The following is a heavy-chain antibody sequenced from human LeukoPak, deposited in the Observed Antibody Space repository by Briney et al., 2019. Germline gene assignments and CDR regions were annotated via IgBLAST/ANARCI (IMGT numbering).Heavy chain of an antibody. CDR2: ISSSGSTI. CDR3: ARDDYDFWSGYYDY. D-gene: IGHD3-3*01. V-gene: IGHV3-11*01. CDR1: GFTFSDYY. Sequence: GGSLRLSCAASGFTFSDYYMSWIRQAPGKGLEWVSYISSSGSTIYCADSVKGRFTISRDNAKNSLYLQMNSLRAEDTAVYYCARDDYDFWSGYYDYWGQGTLVTVSS. J-gene: IGHJ4*02.